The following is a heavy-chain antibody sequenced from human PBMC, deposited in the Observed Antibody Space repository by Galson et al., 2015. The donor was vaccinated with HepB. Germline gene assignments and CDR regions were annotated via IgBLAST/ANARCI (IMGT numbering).Heavy chain of an antibody. D-gene: IGHD2-2*02. V-gene: IGHV3-49*03. CDR1: GFTFGDCA. Sequence: SLRLSCAASGFTFGDCAMSWFRQAPGKGLEWVGFIRSKAYGGTTEYAASVKGRFTISRDDSKSIAYLQMNSLKTEDTAVYYCTRGGAAVLGYWGQGTLVTVSS. CDR2: IRSKAYGGTT. J-gene: IGHJ4*02. CDR3: TRGGAAVLGY.